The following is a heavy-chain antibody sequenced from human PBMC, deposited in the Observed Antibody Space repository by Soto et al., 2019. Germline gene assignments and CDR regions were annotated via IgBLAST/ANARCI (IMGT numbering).Heavy chain of an antibody. CDR2: INHSGST. J-gene: IGHJ4*02. V-gene: IGHV4-34*01. Sequence: SETLSLTCAVYGGSFSGYYWSWIRQPPGKGLEWIGEINHSGSTNYNPSLKSRVTISVDTSKNQFSLKLSSVTAADTAVFYCAKGLLVGTTKPKNFDYWGQGTLVTVSS. CDR1: GGSFSGYY. CDR3: AKGLLVGTTKPKNFDY. D-gene: IGHD1-26*01.